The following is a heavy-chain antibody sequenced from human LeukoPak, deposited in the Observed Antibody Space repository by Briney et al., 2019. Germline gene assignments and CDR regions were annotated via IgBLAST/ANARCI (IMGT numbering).Heavy chain of an antibody. CDR1: GYSISSGYY. CDR2: IYTSGST. V-gene: IGHV4-61*02. J-gene: IGHJ4*02. CDR3: ARSYTIFGVGPFDY. D-gene: IGHD3-3*01. Sequence: SETLSLTCTVTGYSISSGYYWGWIRQPAGKGLEWIGRIYTSGSTNYNPSLKSRVTISVDTSKNQFSLKLSSVTAADTAVYYCARSYTIFGVGPFDYWGQGTLVTVSS.